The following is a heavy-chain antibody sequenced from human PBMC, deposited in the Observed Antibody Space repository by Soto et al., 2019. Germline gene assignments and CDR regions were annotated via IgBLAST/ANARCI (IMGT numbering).Heavy chain of an antibody. CDR2: ISSSSNYI. J-gene: IGHJ4*02. V-gene: IGHV3-21*02. CDR1: GFTFNSYI. Sequence: EVQLVESGGGLVKLGGSLRLSCAASGFTFNSYIMNWVRQAPGKGLEWVSSISSSSNYIYYADSVKGRFSISRDNDKNSLYLQMNTLRAEDTAVYYCTRGGGNAPVFEYWGQGTLVTVAS. CDR3: TRGGGNAPVFEY. D-gene: IGHD5-12*01.